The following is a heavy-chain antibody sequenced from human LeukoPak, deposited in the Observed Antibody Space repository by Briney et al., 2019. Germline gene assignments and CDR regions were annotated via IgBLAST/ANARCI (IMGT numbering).Heavy chain of an antibody. CDR2: ISAYNGNT. CDR3: ARAGPRGYCSGGSCYPFDY. J-gene: IGHJ4*02. V-gene: IGHV1-18*01. Sequence: ASVKVSCKASGYTFTSYGISWMRQAPGQGLEWMGWISAYNGNTNYAQKLQGRVTMTTDTSTSTAYMELRSLRSDDTAVYYCARAGPRGYCSGGSCYPFDYWGQGTLVTVSS. CDR1: GYTFTSYG. D-gene: IGHD2-15*01.